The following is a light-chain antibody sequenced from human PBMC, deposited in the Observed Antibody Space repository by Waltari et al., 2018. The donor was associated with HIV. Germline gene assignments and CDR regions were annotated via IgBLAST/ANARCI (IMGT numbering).Light chain of an antibody. J-gene: IGKJ4*01. V-gene: IGKV4-1*01. Sequence: DIVMTQSPDSLAVSLGERATIHCKSSQSVFYSSNNNNYLAWYQQKPGQPPKLLIYWASARESGVPDRFSGSGSGTDFTLTISSLQAEDVAVYYCQQYYTTPLTFGGGTKVEIK. CDR2: WAS. CDR1: QSVFYSSNNNNY. CDR3: QQYYTTPLT.